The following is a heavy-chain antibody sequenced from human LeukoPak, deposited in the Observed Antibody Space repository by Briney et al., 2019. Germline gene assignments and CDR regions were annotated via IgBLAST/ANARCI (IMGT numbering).Heavy chain of an antibody. CDR2: IYHSGST. D-gene: IGHD6-13*01. CDR1: GGSISSSNW. V-gene: IGHV4-4*02. CDR3: ARSKIGPAGPHYFDY. Sequence: SGTLSLTCAVSGGSISSSNWWSWVRQPPGKGLEWIGEIYHSGSTYDNPSLKSRVTISVDTSKNQFFLKLTSVTASESAVYYCARSKIGPAGPHYFDYWGQGTLVTVSS. J-gene: IGHJ4*02.